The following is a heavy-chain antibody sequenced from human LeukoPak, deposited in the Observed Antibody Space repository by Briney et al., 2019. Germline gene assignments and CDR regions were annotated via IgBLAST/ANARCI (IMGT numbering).Heavy chain of an antibody. D-gene: IGHD6-13*01. V-gene: IGHV1-18*01. CDR3: ATLEQQLEN. J-gene: IGHJ4*02. CDR2: ISAYNGNT. Sequence: ASVKVSCKASGHTFTSYGISWVRQAPGQGLEWMGWISAYNGNTNYAQKLQGRVTMTTDTSTSTAYMELSRLRSDDTAVYYCATLEQQLENWGQGTLVTVSS. CDR1: GHTFTSYG.